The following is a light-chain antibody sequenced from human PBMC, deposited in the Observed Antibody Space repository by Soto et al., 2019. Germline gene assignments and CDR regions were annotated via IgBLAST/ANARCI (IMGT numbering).Light chain of an antibody. CDR1: RSVSSY. Sequence: VLTQSPATLSLSPGERATLSCRASRSVSSYLAWYQQKPGQAPRLLIYDTSNRATGIPARFSGSGSGTDFTLTISSLEPEDFVVYYCQQRSIWPPTFGQGTKVDI. CDR3: QQRSIWPPT. V-gene: IGKV3-11*01. J-gene: IGKJ1*01. CDR2: DTS.